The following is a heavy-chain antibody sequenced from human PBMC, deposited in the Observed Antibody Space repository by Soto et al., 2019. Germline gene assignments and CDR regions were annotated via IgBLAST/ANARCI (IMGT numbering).Heavy chain of an antibody. Sequence: GGSLRLSCLASGFTFTTYGMHWVRQAPGKGLEWVAVISYDGTNKFYEDSVDGRFTISRDNSKNTLFLQMNSLRPEDTAVYYCARGTPYTTCWYYFDFWGKGTLVTVSS. CDR3: ARGTPYTTCWYYFDF. D-gene: IGHD6-19*01. J-gene: IGHJ4*02. V-gene: IGHV3-30*03. CDR1: GFTFTTYG. CDR2: ISYDGTNK.